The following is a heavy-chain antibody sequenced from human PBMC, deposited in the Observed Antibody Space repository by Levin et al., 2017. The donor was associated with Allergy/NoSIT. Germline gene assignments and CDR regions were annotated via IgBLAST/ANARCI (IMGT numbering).Heavy chain of an antibody. CDR2: IYYSGST. J-gene: IGHJ5*02. V-gene: IGHV4-39*01. CDR3: AGHLGTMVRGPTNWFDP. CDR1: GGSISSSSYY. D-gene: IGHD3-10*01. Sequence: SQTLSLTCTVSGGSISSSSYYWGWIRQPPGKGLEWIGSIYYSGSTYYNPSLKSRVTISVDTSKNQFSLKLSSVTAADTAVYYCAGHLGTMVRGPTNWFDPWGQGTLVTVSS.